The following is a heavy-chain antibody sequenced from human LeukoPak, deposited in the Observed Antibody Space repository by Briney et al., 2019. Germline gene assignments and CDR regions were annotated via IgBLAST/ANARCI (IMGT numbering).Heavy chain of an antibody. CDR2: ISSSSSYI. CDR1: GFTFSSYS. CDR3: AKSFSIAVAGD. D-gene: IGHD6-19*01. V-gene: IGHV3-21*01. Sequence: GGSLRLSCAASGFTFSSYSMNWVRQAPGKGLEWVSSISSSSSYIYYADSVKGRFTISRDNAKNSLYLQMNRLRVEDTAVYYCAKSFSIAVAGDWGQGTLVTVSS. J-gene: IGHJ4*02.